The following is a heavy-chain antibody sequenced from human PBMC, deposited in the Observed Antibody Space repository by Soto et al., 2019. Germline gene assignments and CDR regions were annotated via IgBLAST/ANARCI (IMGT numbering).Heavy chain of an antibody. CDR3: ARSLFMVAPDNEPFDY. CDR1: RCPFSRYA. V-gene: IGHV3-23*01. CDR2: ISGGGADR. D-gene: IGHD5-12*01. Sequence: GLSLRLSCAAARCPFSRYARSSLRQTHEKRLAWAGGISGGGADRDCSDFVLGRFTFPRENSRNILYLQLDTMRAEDTAMYYCARSLFMVAPDNEPFDYWGQGTLVTVSS. J-gene: IGHJ4*02.